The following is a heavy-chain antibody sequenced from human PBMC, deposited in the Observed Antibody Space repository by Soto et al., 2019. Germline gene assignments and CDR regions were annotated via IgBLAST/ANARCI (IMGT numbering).Heavy chain of an antibody. Sequence: QVQLVQSGAEVKKPGASVKVSCKASGYRFETYGMTWVRQAPGQVLEWMGWISAYSVDTYNAQKFQDRVTMTTDTYTGTAYMELRGLSSDDTAVYYCARGHEVIRGALDVWGQGTTVTVSS. CDR1: GYRFETYG. D-gene: IGHD2-21*01. CDR2: ISAYSVDT. CDR3: ARGHEVIRGALDV. J-gene: IGHJ6*02. V-gene: IGHV1-18*01.